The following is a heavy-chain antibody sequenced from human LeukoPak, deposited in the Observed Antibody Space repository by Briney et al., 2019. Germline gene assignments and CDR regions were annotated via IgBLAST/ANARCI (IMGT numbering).Heavy chain of an antibody. D-gene: IGHD5-18*01. Sequence: SETLSLTCTVSGYSISSIHCWGWIRQPPGKGLEWIGSMCQSGSTYYSPSLKSRVIVSLDTSKNQFSLKLSSVTAADTAVYYCARGEGYSYGFLGYWGQGTLVTVSS. CDR1: GYSISSIHC. J-gene: IGHJ4*02. CDR3: ARGEGYSYGFLGY. V-gene: IGHV4-38-2*02. CDR2: MCQSGST.